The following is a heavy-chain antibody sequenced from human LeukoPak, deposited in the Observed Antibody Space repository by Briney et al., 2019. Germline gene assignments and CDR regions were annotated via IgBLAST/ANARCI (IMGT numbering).Heavy chain of an antibody. V-gene: IGHV7-4-1*02. Sequence: ASVKVSCKASGYTFTDYPMNWVRQAPGQGLKWMGWINTDTGNPTYAQGFTGHYVFSLDTSVSTAYLQIISLKAEDTAVYYCARAGLTGSKVAFDVWGQGTMVTVSS. CDR3: ARAGLTGSKVAFDV. CDR1: GYTFTDYP. J-gene: IGHJ3*01. CDR2: INTDTGNP. D-gene: IGHD1-20*01.